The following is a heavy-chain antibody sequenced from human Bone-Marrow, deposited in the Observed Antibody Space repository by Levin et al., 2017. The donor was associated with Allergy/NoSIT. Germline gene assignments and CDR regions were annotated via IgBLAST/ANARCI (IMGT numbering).Heavy chain of an antibody. J-gene: IGHJ6*02. CDR1: GGSISSTDYY. CDR3: ARNPTHYNIVTGPSYYYYGLDV. D-gene: IGHD3-9*01. CDR2: ISSSGET. V-gene: IGHV4-30-4*01. Sequence: KTSETLSLTCTVSGGSISSTDYYWSWIRQSPGQGLDWVGFISSSGETYYNPSLSSRLRLSIDTSTNQFSLELTSVTDTDTAVYYCARNPTHYNIVTGPSYYYYGLDVWGQGTTVAVSS.